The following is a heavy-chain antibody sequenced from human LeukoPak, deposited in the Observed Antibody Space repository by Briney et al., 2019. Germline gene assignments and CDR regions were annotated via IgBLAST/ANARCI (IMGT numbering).Heavy chain of an antibody. CDR1: GGSISGDY. V-gene: IGHV4-59*01. D-gene: IGHD3-22*01. J-gene: IGHJ4*02. Sequence: SETLSLTCTVSGGSISGDYWSWIRQPPGKGLECVGYIFYSGSTNYNPSLKSRVIISVDTFKNQFSLKLSSVTAADTAVYYCAGARYYYDSSGYLYFDYGGQGTLVTVSS. CDR2: IFYSGST. CDR3: AGARYYYDSSGYLYFDY.